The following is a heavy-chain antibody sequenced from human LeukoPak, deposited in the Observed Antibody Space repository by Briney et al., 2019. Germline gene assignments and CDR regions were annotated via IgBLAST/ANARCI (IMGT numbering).Heavy chain of an antibody. CDR1: GGSFSGYY. J-gene: IGHJ5*02. CDR3: ASGGVVVVVAATTNWFDP. CDR2: INHSGST. D-gene: IGHD2-15*01. V-gene: IGHV4-34*01. Sequence: SETLSLTCAVYGGSFSGYYWSWIRQPPGKGPEWIGEINHSGSTNYNPSLKSRVTISVDMSKNQFSLKLSSVTAADTAVYYCASGGVVVVVAATTNWFDPWGQGTLVTVSS.